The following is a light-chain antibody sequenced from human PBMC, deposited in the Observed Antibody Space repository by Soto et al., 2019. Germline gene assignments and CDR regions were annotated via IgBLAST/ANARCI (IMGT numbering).Light chain of an antibody. J-gene: IGKJ4*01. V-gene: IGKV1-39*01. CDR2: GAS. CDR1: QSISTY. CDR3: QQGSFTLT. Sequence: DIQMTQSPSSLSASVGDRVTITCRASQSISTYLNWYQQKLGKAPKLLISGASSLQGGVPSRFSGSGSGTDFTLIISSLQPEDFATYYCQQGSFTLTFGGGTKLEIK.